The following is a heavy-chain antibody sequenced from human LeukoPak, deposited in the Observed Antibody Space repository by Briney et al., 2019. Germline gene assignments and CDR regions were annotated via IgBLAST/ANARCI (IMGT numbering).Heavy chain of an antibody. J-gene: IGHJ6*02. D-gene: IGHD4-11*01. Sequence: GASVKVSCKGSGGTFISYAISWVRQAPGHGLEWMGRIIPMFGAVKYAQTFQGRVTITADRSTITAYMELSSLGSEDTAIYYCARERDNRYSEYHTYGMDVWGQGTTVIVSS. CDR2: IIPMFGAV. CDR3: ARERDNRYSEYHTYGMDV. V-gene: IGHV1-69*06. CDR1: GGTFISYA.